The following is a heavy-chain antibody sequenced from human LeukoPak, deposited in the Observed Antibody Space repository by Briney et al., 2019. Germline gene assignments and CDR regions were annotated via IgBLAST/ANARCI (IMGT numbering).Heavy chain of an antibody. Sequence: GGSLRLSCAASGFTFSSYWMHWVRQAPGKGLVWVSRINSDGSSTSYADSVKGRFTISRDNAKNTLYLQMNSLRAEDTAVYYCARGIVATSFDYWGQGTLVTVSS. CDR1: GFTFSSYW. V-gene: IGHV3-74*01. CDR2: INSDGSST. CDR3: ARGIVATSFDY. D-gene: IGHD1-26*01. J-gene: IGHJ4*02.